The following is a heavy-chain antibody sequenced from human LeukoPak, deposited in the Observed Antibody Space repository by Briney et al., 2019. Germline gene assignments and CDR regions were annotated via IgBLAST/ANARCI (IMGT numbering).Heavy chain of an antibody. V-gene: IGHV4-30-2*01. D-gene: IGHD3-3*01. CDR2: ILHSGSS. Sequence: PSQTLSLTCGVSGGSITSDTYYWSWLRQPPGKGLECIGYILHSGSSYYNPSLNSRVTISIDTSKNQFSLKLNSVTAADTAVYYCAKTRNFWSAYFDYWGQGTLVTVSS. CDR1: GGSITSDTYY. J-gene: IGHJ4*02. CDR3: AKTRNFWSAYFDY.